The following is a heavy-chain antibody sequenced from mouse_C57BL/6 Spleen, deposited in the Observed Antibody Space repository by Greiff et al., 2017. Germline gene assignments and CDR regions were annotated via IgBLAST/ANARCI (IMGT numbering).Heavy chain of an antibody. V-gene: IGHV1-52*01. J-gene: IGHJ4*01. Sequence: VLLQQPGAELVRPGSSLKLSCKASGYTFTSFWMHWVKQRPIQGLEWIGNIDPSDSETPYNQKFKDKATWTVDKTSSTAYMQLSSLTSEDSAVYYCARYYKGMENWGQGTSVTVTA. CDR3: ARYYKGMEN. CDR2: IDPSDSET. D-gene: IGHD2-12*01. CDR1: GYTFTSFW.